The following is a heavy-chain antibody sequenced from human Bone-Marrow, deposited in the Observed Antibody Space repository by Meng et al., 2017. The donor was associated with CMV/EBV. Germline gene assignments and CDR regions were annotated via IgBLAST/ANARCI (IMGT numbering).Heavy chain of an antibody. Sequence: SETLSLTCTVSGGSIISSDYYWAWIRQSPGKGLEWLGAISNTGSTYYHPSLQSRVTISLATSKTQFSLRLNSVTAADTAMYFCARDSAVTRSLEYHGMAVWGPGTTVTVSS. J-gene: IGHJ6*02. CDR2: ISNTGST. CDR3: ARDSAVTRSLEYHGMAV. CDR1: GGSIISSDYY. D-gene: IGHD4-11*01. V-gene: IGHV4-39*07.